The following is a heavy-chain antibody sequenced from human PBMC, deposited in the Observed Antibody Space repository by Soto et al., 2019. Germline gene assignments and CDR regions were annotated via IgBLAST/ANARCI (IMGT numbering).Heavy chain of an antibody. D-gene: IGHD3-22*01. CDR2: ISYDGSNK. CDR3: ALEERYYDSSGYPDY. CDR1: GFTFSSYG. V-gene: IGHV3-30*03. Sequence: PGGSLRLSCAGSGFTFSSYGMHGVRHAPGKGLEWVAVISYDGSNKYYADSVKGRFTISRDNSKNTLYLQMNSLRAEDTAVYYCALEERYYDSSGYPDYWGQGTLVTVSS. J-gene: IGHJ4*02.